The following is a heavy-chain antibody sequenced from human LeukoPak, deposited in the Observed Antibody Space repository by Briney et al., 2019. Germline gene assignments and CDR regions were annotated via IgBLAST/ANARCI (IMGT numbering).Heavy chain of an antibody. J-gene: IGHJ5*02. D-gene: IGHD3-10*01. CDR1: GFIFSNYG. CDR2: IRYDGSHK. V-gene: IGHV3-30*02. CDR3: TKDLLKEGSYGSGIDWFDP. Sequence: GGSLRLSCAASGFIFSNYGMHWVRQAPGKGLEWVSFIRYDGSHKHYADSVKGRFTISRENSKKTLYLQMNSLRPEDTAMYYCTKDLLKEGSYGSGIDWFDPWGQGAQVTVSS.